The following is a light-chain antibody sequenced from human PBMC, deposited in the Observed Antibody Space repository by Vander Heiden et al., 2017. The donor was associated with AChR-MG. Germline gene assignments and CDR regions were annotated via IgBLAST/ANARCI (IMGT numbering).Light chain of an antibody. CDR2: GTS. J-gene: IGLJ3*02. Sequence: QTVVTQEPSLTVSSPGPVTPTCSSGTGPVTSGHDPYWYQQKPGQSPRALIYGTSTRHSWTPARFSGSLVGGKAALTLSSVQPEDEAAYYCLLDYGGGGVFGGGTMLTVL. CDR1: TGPVTSGHD. V-gene: IGLV7-43*01. CDR3: LLDYGGGGV.